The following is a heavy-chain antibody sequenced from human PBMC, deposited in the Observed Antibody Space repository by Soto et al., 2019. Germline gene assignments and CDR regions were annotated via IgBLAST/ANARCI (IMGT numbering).Heavy chain of an antibody. J-gene: IGHJ4*02. Sequence: SETLSLTCTVSGGSINNYYWTWIRQSPGRGLGWIGYVYYTGSTNYNPSLKSRVTMSLDNSKNTLYLQVNSLRREDTAVYHCAKSPTSSGWSLVDYWGLGTLVTVSS. V-gene: IGHV4-59*01. D-gene: IGHD6-19*01. CDR1: GGSINNYY. CDR2: VYYTGST. CDR3: AKSPTSSGWSLVDY.